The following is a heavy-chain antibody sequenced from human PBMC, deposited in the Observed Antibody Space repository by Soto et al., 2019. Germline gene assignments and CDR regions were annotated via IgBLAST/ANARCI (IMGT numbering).Heavy chain of an antibody. CDR1: GFSISDHY. V-gene: IGHV3-11*05. D-gene: IGHD3-10*02. J-gene: IGHJ4*02. Sequence: QVQLVESGGGLVKRGGSLRLTCAASGFSISDHYMSWIRQAPGKGLEWVSYSSNSGTITKYAESVKGRFSISRDNAKNSLYLEINSLRGEDRAIYYCARSGDNYNVFDYWGQGTPVTVSS. CDR3: ARSGDNYNVFDY. CDR2: SSNSGTIT.